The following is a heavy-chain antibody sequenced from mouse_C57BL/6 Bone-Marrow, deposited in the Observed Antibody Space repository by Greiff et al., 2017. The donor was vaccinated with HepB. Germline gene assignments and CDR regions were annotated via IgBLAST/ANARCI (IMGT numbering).Heavy chain of an antibody. V-gene: IGHV1-18*01. CDR2: INPNNGGT. CDR1: GYTFTDYN. D-gene: IGHD1-1*01. J-gene: IGHJ1*03. CDR3: ARSPYYYGSCYWYFDV. Sequence: EVQLQQSGPELVKPGASVKIPCKASGYTFTDYNMDWVKQSHGKSLEWIGDINPNNGGTIYNQKFKGKATLTVDKSSSTAYMELRSLTSEDTAVYYCARSPYYYGSCYWYFDVWGTGTTVTVSS.